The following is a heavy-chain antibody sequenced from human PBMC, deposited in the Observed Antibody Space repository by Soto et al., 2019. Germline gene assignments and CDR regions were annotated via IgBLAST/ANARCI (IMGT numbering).Heavy chain of an antibody. Sequence: ASVKVSCKTSGYTFTNYYMHWVRQAPGQGLESMGWVNPSSGGTMFAQKFQGRVTMTRDTSISTVYMELRSLRSDDTAVYYRARDLTVTTPTTFDYWGQGTRVTVSS. CDR2: VNPSSGGT. D-gene: IGHD4-17*01. CDR3: ARDLTVTTPTTFDY. V-gene: IGHV1-2*02. J-gene: IGHJ4*02. CDR1: GYTFTNYY.